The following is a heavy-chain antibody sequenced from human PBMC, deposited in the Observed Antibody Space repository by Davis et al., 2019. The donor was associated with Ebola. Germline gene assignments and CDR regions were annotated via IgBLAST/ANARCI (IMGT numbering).Heavy chain of an antibody. CDR2: MNSAGSFA. CDR1: GGSISS. V-gene: IGHV3-66*02. D-gene: IGHD3-22*01. J-gene: IGHJ4*02. CDR3: ANYDSSGYYRAEDY. Sequence: PSETLSLTCTVSGGSISSSSYYWGWIRQPPGKGLEWVSSMNSAGSFAYYADSVKGRFTISRDNSKNTLYLQMNSLRAEDTAVYYCANYDSSGYYRAEDYWGQGTLVTVSS.